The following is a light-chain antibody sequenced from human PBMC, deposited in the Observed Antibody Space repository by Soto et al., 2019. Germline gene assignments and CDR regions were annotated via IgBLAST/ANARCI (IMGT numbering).Light chain of an antibody. Sequence: EIVLTQSPATLSLSPGERATLSCRASQSVSNFLAWYQQKPGRAPRLLIYDASNRATGIPARFSGSGSGTDFTLIISSLEPADSAVYYCQQRYDSWTFGQGTKVEIK. V-gene: IGKV3-11*01. CDR1: QSVSNF. J-gene: IGKJ1*01. CDR3: QQRYDSWT. CDR2: DAS.